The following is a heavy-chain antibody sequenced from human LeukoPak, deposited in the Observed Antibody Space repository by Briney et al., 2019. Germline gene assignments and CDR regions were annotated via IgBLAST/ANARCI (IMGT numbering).Heavy chain of an antibody. J-gene: IGHJ5*02. D-gene: IGHD3-10*01. V-gene: IGHV4-34*01. Sequence: PSETLSLTCAVYGGSFSGYYWSWISQPPGKGLEWIGEINHSGSTNYNPSLKSRVTISVDTSKNQFSLKLSSVTAADTAVYYCARGLWFGELLFDPWGQGTLVTVSS. CDR2: INHSGST. CDR3: ARGLWFGELLFDP. CDR1: GGSFSGYY.